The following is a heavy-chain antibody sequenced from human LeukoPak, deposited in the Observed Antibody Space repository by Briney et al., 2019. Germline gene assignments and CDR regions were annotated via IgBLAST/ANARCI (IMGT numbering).Heavy chain of an antibody. J-gene: IGHJ1*01. CDR1: GFTFSSYG. D-gene: IGHD6-6*01. CDR2: IWYDGSNK. Sequence: GGSLRLSCAASGFTFSSYGMHWVRQAPDKGLEWVAVIWYDGSNKYYADSVKGRFTISRDNSKNTLYLQMNSLRAEDTAGYYCARDYTSSSGYFQHWGQGTLVTVSS. V-gene: IGHV3-33*01. CDR3: ARDYTSSSGYFQH.